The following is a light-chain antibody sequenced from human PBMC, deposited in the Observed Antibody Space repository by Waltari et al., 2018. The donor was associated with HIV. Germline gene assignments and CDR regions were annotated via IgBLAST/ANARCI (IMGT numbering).Light chain of an antibody. CDR1: ALPNRY. J-gene: IGLJ2*01. CDR3: QSADRSGSHVV. Sequence: SYELTQPPSMSVSPGQTARITCFGDALPNRYAYWYQQRPGQAPVLVIYKDRERPAGILVRFCGSNSGTTVTLMNSGVQPEDEADYYCQSADRSGSHVVFGGGTKVTV. CDR2: KDR. V-gene: IGLV3-25*03.